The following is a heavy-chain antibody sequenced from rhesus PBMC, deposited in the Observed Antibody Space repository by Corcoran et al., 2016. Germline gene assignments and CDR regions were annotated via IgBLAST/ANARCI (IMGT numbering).Heavy chain of an antibody. Sequence: QVQLQESGPGLVKPSETLSLTCTVSGGPISGYYWSWIRQPPGKGLEWIGNIAGKCAGTNYNPSLKSRGTISKDTSKNQFSLKLSAVTAADTAVYYCARPLVPPFDVWGPGVLVTVSS. CDR2: IAGKCAGT. J-gene: IGHJ5-1*01. CDR3: ARPLVPPFDV. CDR1: GGPISGYY. D-gene: IGHD2-21*01. V-gene: IGHV4-81*01.